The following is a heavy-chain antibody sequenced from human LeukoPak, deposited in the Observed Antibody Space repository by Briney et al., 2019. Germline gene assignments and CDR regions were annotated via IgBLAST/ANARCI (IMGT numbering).Heavy chain of an antibody. CDR2: INHSGST. V-gene: IGHV4-34*01. CDR1: GGSFSGYY. D-gene: IGHD3-10*01. J-gene: IGHJ4*02. Sequence: SETLSLTCAVYGGSFSGYYWSWIRQPPGKGLEWIGEINHSGSTNYNPSLKSRVTISVDTSMQQFSLKLSSVTAADTAVYYCARGLGNGSGSYYSGYWGQGTQVTVSS. CDR3: ARGLGNGSGSYYSGY.